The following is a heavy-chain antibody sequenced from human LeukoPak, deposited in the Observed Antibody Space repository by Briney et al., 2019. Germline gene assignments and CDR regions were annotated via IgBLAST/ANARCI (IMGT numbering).Heavy chain of an antibody. D-gene: IGHD3-22*01. CDR2: INHDGSST. J-gene: IGHJ4*02. V-gene: IGHV3-74*01. CDR1: GFTFSTFW. Sequence: GGSLRLSCATSGFTFSTFWMHWVRQAPGKGLVWVSRINHDGSSTNYADSVKGRFTISRDNAKNTLYLQMNSLRSEDTAVYYCARLYYDSSGYYPTIDYWGQGTLVTVSS. CDR3: ARLYYDSSGYYPTIDY.